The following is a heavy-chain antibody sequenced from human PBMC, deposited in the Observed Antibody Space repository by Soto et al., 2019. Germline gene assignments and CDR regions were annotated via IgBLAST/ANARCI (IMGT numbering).Heavy chain of an antibody. V-gene: IGHV4-4*02. CDR1: SGSIDTTNG. CDR2: IFHSANT. Sequence: QVQLQESGPGLVKPSGALSLTCAVSSGSIDTTNGWSWVRQPPGKGLAWIGEIFHSANTYYNPSLASRVTISGDSSKNQFSLNLRSVTEADTGVYYCARRTWGMDVWGQGTTVTVSS. J-gene: IGHJ6*01. D-gene: IGHD2-8*01. CDR3: ARRTWGMDV.